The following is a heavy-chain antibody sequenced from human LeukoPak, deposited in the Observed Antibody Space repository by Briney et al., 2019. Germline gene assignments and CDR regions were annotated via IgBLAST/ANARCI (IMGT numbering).Heavy chain of an antibody. V-gene: IGHV1-69*06. D-gene: IGHD2-15*01. Sequence: SVKVSCKASGATLISYAMSWVRQAPGQGLEWMGGIIPIFGTANYAQKFQGRVTITADKSTSTAYMEVSSLRSEDTAVYYCAGGRPRGYCSGGSCYHNFDYWGQGTLVTVSS. CDR3: AGGRPRGYCSGGSCYHNFDY. J-gene: IGHJ4*02. CDR1: GATLISYA. CDR2: IIPIFGTA.